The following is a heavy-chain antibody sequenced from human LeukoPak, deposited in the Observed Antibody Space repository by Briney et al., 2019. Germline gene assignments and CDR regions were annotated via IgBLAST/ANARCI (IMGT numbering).Heavy chain of an antibody. Sequence: GASVKVSCKASGYTFTSYAMNWVRQAPGQGLEWMGWINTNTGNPTYAQGFTGRFVFSLDTSVSTAYLQISSLKAEDTAVYYCARAPRVIDITGTTNINWFDPWGQGTLVTVSS. V-gene: IGHV7-4-1*02. D-gene: IGHD1-20*01. CDR1: GYTFTSYA. CDR3: ARAPRVIDITGTTNINWFDP. CDR2: INTNTGNP. J-gene: IGHJ5*02.